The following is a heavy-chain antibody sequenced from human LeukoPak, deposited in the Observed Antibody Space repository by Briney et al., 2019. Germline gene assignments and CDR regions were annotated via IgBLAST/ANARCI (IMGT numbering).Heavy chain of an antibody. D-gene: IGHD5-12*01. J-gene: IGHJ4*02. V-gene: IGHV3-30*18. CDR3: AKVARGYSGYEPFDY. CDR1: GFTFSSYG. Sequence: GRSLRLSCAASGFTFSSYGMHWVRQAPGKGLEWVAVISYDGSNKYYADSVKGRFTISRDNSKNTLYLQMNSLRAEDTAVYYCAKVARGYSGYEPFDYWGQGTLVTVSP. CDR2: ISYDGSNK.